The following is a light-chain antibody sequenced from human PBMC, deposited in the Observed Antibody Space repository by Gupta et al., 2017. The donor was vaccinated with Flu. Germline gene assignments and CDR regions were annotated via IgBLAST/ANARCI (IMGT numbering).Light chain of an antibody. J-gene: IGLJ2*01. Sequence: QYALTQPRTESGSPGKSVTISCTGTGSDVGVYNYVSWYRQHPGEAPKLIVSDVSKRPSGVPDRFSGSKSGNTASLTISGLQVDDEADYYCCSYAGSYSFVFGGGTQLTVL. V-gene: IGLV2-11*01. CDR3: CSYAGSYSFV. CDR1: GSDVGVYNY. CDR2: DVS.